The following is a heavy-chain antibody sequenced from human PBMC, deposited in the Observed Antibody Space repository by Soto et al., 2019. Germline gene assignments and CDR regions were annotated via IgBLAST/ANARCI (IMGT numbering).Heavy chain of an antibody. V-gene: IGHV3-15*07. CDR3: AKGRILFDP. D-gene: IGHD5-18*01. CDR1: GVTLTNVW. CDR2: IKSKTDGGTA. J-gene: IGHJ5*02. Sequence: GGSLRLSCAVSGVTLTNVWMNWVRQAPGKGPEWVGRIKSKTDGGTADYAAPVKGRFTISRDDSENTLYLQMNSLRAEDTAIYYCAKGRILFDPWGQGTLXTVSS.